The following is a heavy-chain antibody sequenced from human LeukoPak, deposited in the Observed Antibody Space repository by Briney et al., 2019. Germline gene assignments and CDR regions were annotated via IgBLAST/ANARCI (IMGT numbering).Heavy chain of an antibody. CDR1: GFTFSSYA. J-gene: IGHJ4*02. Sequence: PGGSLRLSCAASGFTFSSYAMSWVRQIPGKGLEWVSGINWSGGSTHYADSVKGRFTISRDNAKNSLYLQMNSLRVEDTAVYYCARCTTGRTFGSLREIKRSREIDYWGQGTLVTVSS. CDR2: INWSGGST. V-gene: IGHV3-20*04. CDR3: ARCTTGRTFGSLREIKRSREIDY. D-gene: IGHD1-1*01.